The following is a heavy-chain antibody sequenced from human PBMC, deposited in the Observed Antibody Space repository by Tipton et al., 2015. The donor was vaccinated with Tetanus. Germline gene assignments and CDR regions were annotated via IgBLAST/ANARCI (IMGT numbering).Heavy chain of an antibody. CDR3: GRAAGGGRRINGPAGIDY. J-gene: IGHJ4*02. CDR2: INPIGGST. Sequence: QLVQSGAEVKKPGASVKVSCKASGYTLTSYHMHWVRQAPGQGLEWMGIINPIGGSTSYAQKFQGRITVTGGTSTTTVYMDLNRLGSGARAVYSGGRAAGGGRRINGPAGIDYWGQGTLVTVSS. D-gene: IGHD1-20*01. V-gene: IGHV1-46*01. CDR1: GYTLTSYH.